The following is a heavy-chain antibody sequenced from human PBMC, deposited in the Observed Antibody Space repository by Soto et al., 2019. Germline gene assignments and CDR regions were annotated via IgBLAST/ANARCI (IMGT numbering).Heavy chain of an antibody. J-gene: IGHJ6*02. CDR2: INSDGSST. CDR3: ARDLQYYDFWSGYSYYYYGMDV. Sequence: EGQLVESGGGLVQPGGSLRLSCAASGFTFSSYWMHWVRQAPGKGLVWVSRINSDGSSTSYADSVKGRFTISRDNAKNTLYLQMNSLRAEDTAVYYCARDLQYYDFWSGYSYYYYGMDVWGQGTTVTVSS. V-gene: IGHV3-74*01. CDR1: GFTFSSYW. D-gene: IGHD3-3*01.